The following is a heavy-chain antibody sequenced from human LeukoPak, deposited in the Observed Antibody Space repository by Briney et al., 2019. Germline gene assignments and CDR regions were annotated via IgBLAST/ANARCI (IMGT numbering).Heavy chain of an antibody. CDR2: IYHTGSA. J-gene: IGHJ4*02. Sequence: PSETLSLTCVVSGFSIRSGYQWAWIRQPPGKGLEWIGSIYHTGSAHYNPSLESRVTISIDTSNNQFSLRLNSVTAADTAVYYCARDPRWLTPDCTSISCYENYFDPWGQGILVTVSS. CDR3: ARDPRWLTPDCTSISCYENYFDP. D-gene: IGHD2-2*01. CDR1: GFSIRSGYQ. V-gene: IGHV4-38-2*02.